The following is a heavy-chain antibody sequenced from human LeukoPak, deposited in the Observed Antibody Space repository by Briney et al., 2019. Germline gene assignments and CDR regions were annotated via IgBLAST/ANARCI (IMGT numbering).Heavy chain of an antibody. CDR1: GFTVSSNY. J-gene: IGHJ4*02. Sequence: GGSLRLSCAAPGFTVSSNYMMWVRQAPGKGLEWVSVIYSGGSTYYADSVKGRFTISRHNSKNTVYLQMNSLRAEDTAVYYCATEGSSVWGSLDYWGQGTRVTVSS. V-gene: IGHV3-53*04. CDR2: IYSGGST. CDR3: ATEGSSVWGSLDY. D-gene: IGHD6-19*01.